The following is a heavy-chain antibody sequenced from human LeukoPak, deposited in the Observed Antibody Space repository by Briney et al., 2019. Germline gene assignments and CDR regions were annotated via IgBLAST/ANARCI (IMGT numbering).Heavy chain of an antibody. V-gene: IGHV4-30-4*01. CDR2: IYYSGST. J-gene: IGHJ4*02. D-gene: IGHD4-17*01. Sequence: PSETLSLTCTVSGGSISSGDYNWSWIHQPPGKGLEWIGNIYYSGSTYYNPSLKSRVTISVDTSKNQFSLKLSSVTAADTAVYYCARDEYGLLDCWGQGTLVTVSS. CDR3: ARDEYGLLDC. CDR1: GGSISSGDYN.